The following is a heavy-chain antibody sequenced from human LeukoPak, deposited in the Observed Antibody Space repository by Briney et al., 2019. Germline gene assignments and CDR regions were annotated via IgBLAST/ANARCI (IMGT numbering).Heavy chain of an antibody. Sequence: GGSLRLSCAASGFTFRSYSMNWVRQAPGKGLEWVSSINSDSNYIYYADSVQGRFTISRDNAKNSLYLQMNSLRAEDTAVYYCAREEVPRGYFDYWGQGTLVTVSS. CDR3: AREEVPRGYFDY. J-gene: IGHJ4*02. V-gene: IGHV3-21*01. CDR2: INSDSNYI. CDR1: GFTFRSYS. D-gene: IGHD3-10*01.